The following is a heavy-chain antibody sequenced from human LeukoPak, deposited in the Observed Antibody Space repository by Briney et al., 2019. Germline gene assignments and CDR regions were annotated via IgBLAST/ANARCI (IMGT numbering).Heavy chain of an antibody. D-gene: IGHD2-8*01. Sequence: GGSLRLSCAASGFTFSTYWMSWVRQAPGKGLEWVANINQDGSQKRYVDSVQGRFTISRDNTKNSLFLQMNGLRAEDTAVYYCARLKDDVTKLDYWGQGTLVTVCS. CDR3: ARLKDDVTKLDY. CDR2: INQDGSQK. CDR1: GFTFSTYW. J-gene: IGHJ4*02. V-gene: IGHV3-7*01.